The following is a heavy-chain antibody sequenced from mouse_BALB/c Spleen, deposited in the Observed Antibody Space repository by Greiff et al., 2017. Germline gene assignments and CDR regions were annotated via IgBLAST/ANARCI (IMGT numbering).Heavy chain of an antibody. CDR1: GFTFSSYG. CDR3: ATMITMDY. V-gene: IGHV5-6*01. D-gene: IGHD2-4*01. CDR2: ISSGGSYT. J-gene: IGHJ4*01. Sequence: VQLQQSGGDLVKPGGSLKLSCAASGFTFSSYGMSWVRQTPDKRLEWVATISSGGSYTYYPDSVKGRFTISRDNAKNTLYLQMSSLKSEDTAMYYCATMITMDYWGQGTSVTVSS.